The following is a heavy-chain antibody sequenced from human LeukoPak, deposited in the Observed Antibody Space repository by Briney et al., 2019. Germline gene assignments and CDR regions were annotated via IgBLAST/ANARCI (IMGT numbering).Heavy chain of an antibody. D-gene: IGHD1-7*01. Sequence: PGGSPRLSCAASGFTFSGYYMHWVRQAPGKGLEWVAIISEDGSNKYYADSVKGRFTVSRDNSKNTLYLQTDSLRTEDTAVYYCATIDGVYYYHLDIWGLGTTVTVSS. CDR1: GFTFSGYY. CDR2: ISEDGSNK. CDR3: ATIDGVYYYHLDI. J-gene: IGHJ6*02. V-gene: IGHV3-30*03.